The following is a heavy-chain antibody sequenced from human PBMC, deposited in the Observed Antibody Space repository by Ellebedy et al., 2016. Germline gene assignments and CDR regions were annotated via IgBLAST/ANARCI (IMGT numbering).Heavy chain of an antibody. Sequence: GESLKISXAASGFTFSDYYMSWIRQAPGKGLEWVSYISSSGSTIYYADSVKGRFTISRDNAKNSLYLQMNSLRAEDTAVYYCARGPGIEGGSYYYYGMDVWGQGTTVTVSS. D-gene: IGHD1-26*01. J-gene: IGHJ6*02. CDR1: GFTFSDYY. V-gene: IGHV3-11*01. CDR3: ARGPGIEGGSYYYYGMDV. CDR2: ISSSGSTI.